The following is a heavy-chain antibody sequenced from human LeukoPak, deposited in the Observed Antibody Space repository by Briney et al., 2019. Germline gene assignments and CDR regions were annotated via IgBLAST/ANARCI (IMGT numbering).Heavy chain of an antibody. CDR2: INPNSGGT. V-gene: IGHV1-2*02. Sequence: GASVKVSCKASGYTFTGYYMHWVRRAPGQGLEWMGWINPNSGGTNYAQKFQGRVTMTRDTSISTAYMELSRLRSDDTAVYYCARDGSGWYVHMVWFDPWGQGTLVTVSS. D-gene: IGHD6-19*01. J-gene: IGHJ5*02. CDR3: ARDGSGWYVHMVWFDP. CDR1: GYTFTGYY.